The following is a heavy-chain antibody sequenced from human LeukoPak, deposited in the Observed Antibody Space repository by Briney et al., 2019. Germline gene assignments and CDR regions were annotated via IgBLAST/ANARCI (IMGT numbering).Heavy chain of an antibody. CDR2: ISGSGGST. V-gene: IGHV3-23*01. CDR1: GFTFSSYA. CDR3: AKIGNYYDSSGYYSPG. J-gene: IGHJ4*02. D-gene: IGHD3-22*01. Sequence: HAGGSLRLSCAASGFTFSSYAMSWVRQAPGKGLEWVSAISGSGGSTYYADSVKGRFTISRDNSKNTLYLQMNSLRAEDTAVYYCAKIGNYYDSSGYYSPGWGQGTLVTVSS.